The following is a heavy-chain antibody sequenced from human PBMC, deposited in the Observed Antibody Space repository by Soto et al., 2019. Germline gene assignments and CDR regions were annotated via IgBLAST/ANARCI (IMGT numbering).Heavy chain of an antibody. Sequence: ASVKVSCKASGYTFTSYGISWVRQAPGQGLEWMGWISAYNGNTNYAQKLQGRVTMTTDTSTSTAYMELNSLRAEDTAVYYCARDGYYDFWSGYLLFDYWGQGTLVTVSS. D-gene: IGHD3-3*01. J-gene: IGHJ4*02. CDR2: ISAYNGNT. CDR1: GYTFTSYG. CDR3: ARDGYYDFWSGYLLFDY. V-gene: IGHV1-18*01.